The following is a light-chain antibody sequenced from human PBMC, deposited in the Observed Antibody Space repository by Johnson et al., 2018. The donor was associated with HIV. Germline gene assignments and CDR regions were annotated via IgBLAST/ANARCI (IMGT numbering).Light chain of an antibody. CDR3: GTWDNSLSAPGYV. V-gene: IGLV1-51*01. CDR1: GSNIGNNY. Sequence: QSVLTQPPSVSAAPGQKVTISCSGSGSNIGNNYVSWYQQLPGTAPKLLIYDNNKRPSGIPDRFSGSKSGTSATLGITGLQTGDEADYYFGTWDNSLSAPGYVFGTGTKVTVL. CDR2: DNN. J-gene: IGLJ1*01.